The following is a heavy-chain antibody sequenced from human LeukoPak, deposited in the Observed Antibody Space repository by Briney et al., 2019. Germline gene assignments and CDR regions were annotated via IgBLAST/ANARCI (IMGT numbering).Heavy chain of an antibody. CDR2: IWYDGSNK. Sequence: GGSLRLSCVASGLTFSDSWMTWVRQAPGKGLEWVAVIWYDGSNKYYADSVKGRFTISRDNSKNTLYLQMNSLRAEDTAVYYCAREVLENYYYGMDVWGQGTTVTVSS. J-gene: IGHJ6*02. D-gene: IGHD1-1*01. CDR1: GLTFSDSW. V-gene: IGHV3-33*08. CDR3: AREVLENYYYGMDV.